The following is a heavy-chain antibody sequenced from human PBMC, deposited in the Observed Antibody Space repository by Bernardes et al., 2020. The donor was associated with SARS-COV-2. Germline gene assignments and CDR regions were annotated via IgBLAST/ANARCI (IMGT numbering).Heavy chain of an antibody. V-gene: IGHV3-64D*06. CDR1: GFTFSSYT. Sequence: GGSLRLSCSVSGFTFSSYTMHWVRQAPGKGLEYVSAISNDGASTFYADPVKGRFIISRDNSKNTLYLQMSSLRVEETAIYYCVEGSVAVAGVDYWGQGTLVTVSS. J-gene: IGHJ4*02. CDR2: ISNDGAST. D-gene: IGHD6-19*01. CDR3: VEGSVAVAGVDY.